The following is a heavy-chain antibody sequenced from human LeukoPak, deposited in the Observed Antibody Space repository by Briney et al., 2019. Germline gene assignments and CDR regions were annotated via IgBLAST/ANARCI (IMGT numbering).Heavy chain of an antibody. CDR2: IYYSGSI. CDR1: GDSISSYY. CDR3: ASSRFSNFYYFDY. J-gene: IGHJ4*02. D-gene: IGHD1-1*01. Sequence: PSETLSLTCTVSGDSISSYYWSWIRQPPGKGLEWIGYIYYSGSIIYNPSLKSRVTISVDTSKSQFSLKLSSVTAADTAVYYCASSRFSNFYYFDYWGQGTLVTVSS. V-gene: IGHV4-59*01.